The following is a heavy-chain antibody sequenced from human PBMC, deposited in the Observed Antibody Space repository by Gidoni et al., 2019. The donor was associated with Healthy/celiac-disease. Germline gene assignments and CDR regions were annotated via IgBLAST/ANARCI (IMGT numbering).Heavy chain of an antibody. V-gene: IGHV1-69*04. CDR3: ARDAVGATRVRDYYYYYMDV. J-gene: IGHJ6*03. CDR2: IIPILGIA. Sequence: QVQLVQSGAEVKKPGSSVKVSCKASGGTVSSYAISRVRQAPGQGREWMGRIIPILGIANYAQKFQGRVTITADKSTSTAYMELSSLRSEDTAVYYCARDAVGATRVRDYYYYYMDVWGKGTTVTVSS. CDR1: GGTVSSYA. D-gene: IGHD1-26*01.